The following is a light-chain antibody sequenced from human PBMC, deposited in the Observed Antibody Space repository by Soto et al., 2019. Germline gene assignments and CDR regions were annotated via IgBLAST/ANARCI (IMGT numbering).Light chain of an antibody. V-gene: IGKV1-5*01. CDR3: QQYKSDSWT. Sequence: DIQVTQSPSTLSASVGDRVTITCLASQSISSWLAWYQQKPGKAPQLLIYDASSLESGVPSRFSGSGSGTEFTLTISSLQPDDFATYYCQQYKSDSWTFGQGTKV. CDR1: QSISSW. CDR2: DAS. J-gene: IGKJ1*01.